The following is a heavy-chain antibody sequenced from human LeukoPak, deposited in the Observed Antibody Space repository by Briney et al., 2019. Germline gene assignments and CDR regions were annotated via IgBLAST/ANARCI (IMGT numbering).Heavy chain of an antibody. CDR3: ATRGSYGAFDI. J-gene: IGHJ3*02. CDR1: GFTFSSYW. Sequence: GGSLRPSCAGSGFTFSSYWMHWVRQAPGKGLVWVSRINSDGGRTSYADSVRGRFTISRDNAKNTLYLQMNSLRAEDTAVYYCATRGSYGAFDIWGQGTMVTVSS. CDR2: INSDGGRT. V-gene: IGHV3-74*01. D-gene: IGHD1-26*01.